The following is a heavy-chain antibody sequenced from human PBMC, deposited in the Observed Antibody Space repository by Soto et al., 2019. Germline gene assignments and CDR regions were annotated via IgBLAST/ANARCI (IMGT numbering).Heavy chain of an antibody. CDR3: AGYYDYVWGSYRPYP. D-gene: IGHD3-16*02. J-gene: IGHJ5*02. CDR2: INHSGST. V-gene: IGHV4-34*01. CDR1: GGSISSGGYS. Sequence: SETLSLTCAVSGGSISSGGYSWSWIRQPPGKGLEWIGEINHSGSTNYNPSLKSRVTISVDTSKNQFSLKLSSVTAADTAVYYCAGYYDYVWGSYRPYPWGQGTLVTVSS.